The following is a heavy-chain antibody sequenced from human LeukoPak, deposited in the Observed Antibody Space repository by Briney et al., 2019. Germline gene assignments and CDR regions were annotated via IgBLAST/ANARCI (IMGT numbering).Heavy chain of an antibody. CDR2: INHSGST. CDR1: GGSFSGYY. J-gene: IGHJ4*02. Sequence: SETLSLTCAVYGGSFSGYYWSWIRQPPGKGLEWIGEINHSGSTNYNPSLKSRVTISVDTSKNQFSLKLSSVTAEDTAVYYCARDRGNWEPCDYWGQGTMVTVSS. V-gene: IGHV4-34*01. D-gene: IGHD7-27*01. CDR3: ARDRGNWEPCDY.